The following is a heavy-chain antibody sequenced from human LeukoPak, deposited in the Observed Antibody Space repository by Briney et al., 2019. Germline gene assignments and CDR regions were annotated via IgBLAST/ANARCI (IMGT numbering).Heavy chain of an antibody. Sequence: GGSLRLSCAASGFTVSSNYMSWVRQAPGKGLEWVSAISGSGGGTYYADSVKGRFTISRDNSKNTLYLQMNSLRAEDTAVYYCAKEKHGRFLEWFSGDAFDIWGQGTMVTVSS. D-gene: IGHD3-3*01. CDR1: GFTVSSNY. V-gene: IGHV3-23*01. CDR2: ISGSGGGT. J-gene: IGHJ3*02. CDR3: AKEKHGRFLEWFSGDAFDI.